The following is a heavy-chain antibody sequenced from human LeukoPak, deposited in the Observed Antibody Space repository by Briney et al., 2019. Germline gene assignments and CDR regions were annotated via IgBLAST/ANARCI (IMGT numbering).Heavy chain of an antibody. J-gene: IGHJ4*02. CDR3: AKGFIGSWYSY. CDR2: ISGSGGST. V-gene: IGHV3-23*01. D-gene: IGHD6-13*01. Sequence: GGSLRLSCAASGVTFSSYAMSWVRQAPGEGLEWVSAISGSGGSTYYADSVNGRFTIYRENSKNTLYLQMNSLRAEDTAVYYCAKGFIGSWYSYWGQGTVVSVSS. CDR1: GVTFSSYA.